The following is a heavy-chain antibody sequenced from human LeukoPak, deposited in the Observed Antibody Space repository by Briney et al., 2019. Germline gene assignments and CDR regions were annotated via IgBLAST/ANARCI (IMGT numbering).Heavy chain of an antibody. CDR2: IYYSGST. Sequence: SETLSLTCTVSGGSISSYYWSWIRQPPGKGLEWIGYIYYSGSTNYNPSLKSRVTISVGTSKNQFSLKLSSVTAADTAVYYCARGSGYGSYVDYWGQGTLVTVSS. CDR1: GGSISSYY. D-gene: IGHD5-12*01. V-gene: IGHV4-59*08. J-gene: IGHJ4*02. CDR3: ARGSGYGSYVDY.